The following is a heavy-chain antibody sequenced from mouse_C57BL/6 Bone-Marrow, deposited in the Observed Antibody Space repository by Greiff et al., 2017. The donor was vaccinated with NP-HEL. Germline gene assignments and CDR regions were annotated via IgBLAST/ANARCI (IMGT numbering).Heavy chain of an antibody. CDR1: GFSLTSYG. D-gene: IGHD3-1*01. CDR2: IWRGGST. V-gene: IGHV2-5*01. J-gene: IGHJ3*01. Sequence: VQLQQSGPGLVQPSQSLSITCTVSGFSLTSYGVHWVRQSPGKGLEWLGVIWRGGSTDYNAAFMSRLSITKDNSKSQVFFKMNSLQADDTAIYYCAKNKGTRTAWFAYWGQGTLVTVSA. CDR3: AKNKGTRTAWFAY.